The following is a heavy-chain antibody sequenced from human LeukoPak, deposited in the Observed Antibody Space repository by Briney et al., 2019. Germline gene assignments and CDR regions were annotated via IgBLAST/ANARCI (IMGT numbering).Heavy chain of an antibody. CDR3: ARGAARMVEVAPIISFEF. CDR2: LYTAGPT. J-gene: IGHJ4*02. V-gene: IGHV3-66*02. CDR1: GFIFRSYA. Sequence: GGSLRLSCVASGFIFRSYAMSWVRQAPGKGLEWVSVLYTAGPTYYADSVQGRFTISRDNSKNTLYLQMNSLRAEDTAVYYCARGAARMVEVAPIISFEFWGQGTLVTVSS. D-gene: IGHD5-24*01.